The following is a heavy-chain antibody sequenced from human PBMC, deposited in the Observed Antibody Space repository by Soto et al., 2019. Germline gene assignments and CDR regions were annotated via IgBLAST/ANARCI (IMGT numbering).Heavy chain of an antibody. CDR1: GGSISSSSYY. J-gene: IGHJ6*03. CDR2: IYYSGST. D-gene: IGHD3-10*01. V-gene: IGHV4-39*01. CDR3: ATRPGRFGEFHYYYYMDV. Sequence: SETLSLTCTVSGGSISSSSYYWGWIRQPPGKGLEWIGSIYYSGSTYYNPSLKSRVTISVDTSKNQFSLKLSSVTAADTAVYYCATRPGRFGEFHYYYYMDVWGKGTTVTVSS.